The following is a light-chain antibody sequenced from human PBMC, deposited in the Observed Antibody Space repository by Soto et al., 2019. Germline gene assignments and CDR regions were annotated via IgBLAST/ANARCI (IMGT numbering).Light chain of an antibody. CDR2: AAV. CDR1: QSMGPSLIVARH. Sequence: DIQMTQSPSSLSASVGDRVTITCRASQSMGPSLIVARHLSWYQHKPGKAPKLLIYAAVNFPSGNPTRSRGIASRTDFTLTISSLQPEDVATDYCEQSYTTPYTFGQGTKLEIK. J-gene: IGKJ2*01. V-gene: IGKV1-39*01. CDR3: EQSYTTPYT.